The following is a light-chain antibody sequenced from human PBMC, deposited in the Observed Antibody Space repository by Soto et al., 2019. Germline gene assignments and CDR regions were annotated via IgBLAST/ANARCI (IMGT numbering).Light chain of an antibody. Sequence: DIQMTQSPSSLSASVGDRVTITCRASQSISSYLNWYQQKQGKDPKLLIYAASSLQSGVPSRFSGSGSGTDFTLTISSLQPEDFATYYCQQSYSTPLTFGGGTQVEIK. J-gene: IGKJ4*01. CDR2: AAS. V-gene: IGKV1-39*01. CDR3: QQSYSTPLT. CDR1: QSISSY.